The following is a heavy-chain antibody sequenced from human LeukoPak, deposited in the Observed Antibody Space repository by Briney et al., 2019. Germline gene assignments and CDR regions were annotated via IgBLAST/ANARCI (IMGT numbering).Heavy chain of an antibody. CDR3: ARGAGTIFGEYYYYMDV. Sequence: GGSLRLSCAASGVTFSDSAMTWVRQAPVKGREWVSSISSSGSYIYYADSVKGRFTISRDNAKNSLYLQMNSLRADDTAVYHCARGAGTIFGEYYYYMDVWGKGTAVTVSS. CDR1: GVTFSDSA. CDR2: ISSSGSYI. J-gene: IGHJ6*03. D-gene: IGHD3-3*01. V-gene: IGHV3-21*01.